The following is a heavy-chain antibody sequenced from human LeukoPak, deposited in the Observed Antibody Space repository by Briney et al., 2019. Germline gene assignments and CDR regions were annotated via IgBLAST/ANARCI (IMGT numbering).Heavy chain of an antibody. D-gene: IGHD6-19*01. Sequence: SETLSLTCAVYGGSFSGYYWSWIRQPPGKGLEWIGEINHSGSINYNPSLKSRVTISVDTSKNQFSLKLSSVTAADTAVYYCARGELAVAGTGYYYYGMDVWGQGTTVTVSS. V-gene: IGHV4-34*01. J-gene: IGHJ6*02. CDR2: INHSGSI. CDR1: GGSFSGYY. CDR3: ARGELAVAGTGYYYYGMDV.